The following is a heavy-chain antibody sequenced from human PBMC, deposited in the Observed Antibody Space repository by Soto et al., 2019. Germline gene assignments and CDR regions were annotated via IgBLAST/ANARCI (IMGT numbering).Heavy chain of an antibody. J-gene: IGHJ4*02. V-gene: IGHV3-30-3*01. CDR3: ARDPQAFYDFWSGYYGGFDY. CDR1: GFTFSSYA. CDR2: ISYDGSNK. D-gene: IGHD3-3*01. Sequence: GGSLRLSCAASGFTFSSYAMHWVRQAPGKGLEWVAVISYDGSNKYYADSVKGRFTISRDNSKNTLYLQMNSLRAEDTAVYYCARDPQAFYDFWSGYYGGFDYWGQGTLVTVSS.